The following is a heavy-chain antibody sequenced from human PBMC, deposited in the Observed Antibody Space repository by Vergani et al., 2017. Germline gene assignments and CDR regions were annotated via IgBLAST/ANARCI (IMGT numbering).Heavy chain of an antibody. J-gene: IGHJ4*02. V-gene: IGHV3-43*01. D-gene: IGHD4-11*01. CDR3: TSYYSNPVSGFDY. Sequence: EVQLVESGGVVVQPGGSLRLSCAASGFTFDDYTMHWVRQAPGKGLEWVSLISWDGGSTYYADSVKGRFTISRDNSKNSLYLQMNSLKTEDTAVYYCTSYYSNPVSGFDYWGQGTLVTVSS. CDR1: GFTFDDYT. CDR2: ISWDGGST.